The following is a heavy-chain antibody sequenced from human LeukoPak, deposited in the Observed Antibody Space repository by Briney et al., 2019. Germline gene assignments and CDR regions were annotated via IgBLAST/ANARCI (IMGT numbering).Heavy chain of an antibody. CDR3: ARCSSWRRINWFDP. CDR1: GYKLTNNW. D-gene: IGHD6-13*01. Sequence: GESLKISCKISGYKLTNNWIGWVRQVPGKGLEWMGIIYPGDSDTRYSPSFQGQVTISADKSISTAYLQWSSLKASDTAMYYCARCSSWRRINWFDPWGQGTLVTVSS. CDR2: IYPGDSDT. J-gene: IGHJ5*02. V-gene: IGHV5-51*01.